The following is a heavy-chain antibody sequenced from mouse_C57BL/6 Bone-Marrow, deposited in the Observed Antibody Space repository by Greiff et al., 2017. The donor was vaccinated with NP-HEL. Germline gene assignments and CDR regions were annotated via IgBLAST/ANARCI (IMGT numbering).Heavy chain of an antibody. CDR1: GYTFTSYG. V-gene: IGHV1-81*01. CDR3: ARRTWDYYAMDY. CDR2: IYPRSGNT. Sequence: VQRVESGAELARPGASVKLSCKASGYTFTSYGISWVKQRTGQGLEWIGEIYPRSGNTYYNEKFKGKATLTADKSSSTAYMELRSLTSEDSAVYFCARRTWDYYAMDYWGQGTSVTVSS. D-gene: IGHD4-1*01. J-gene: IGHJ4*01.